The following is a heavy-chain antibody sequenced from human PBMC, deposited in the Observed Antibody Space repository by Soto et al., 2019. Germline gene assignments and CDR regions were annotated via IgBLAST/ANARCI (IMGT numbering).Heavy chain of an antibody. D-gene: IGHD3-9*01. Sequence: PSETLSLTCAVYGGSFSGYYWSWIRQPPGKGLEWIGEINHSGSTNYNPSLKSRVTISVDTSKNQFSLKLSSVTAADTAVYYCARGPTKVRYFDWLSSYGMDVWGQGTTVTVSS. V-gene: IGHV4-34*01. CDR1: GGSFSGYY. J-gene: IGHJ6*02. CDR3: ARGPTKVRYFDWLSSYGMDV. CDR2: INHSGST.